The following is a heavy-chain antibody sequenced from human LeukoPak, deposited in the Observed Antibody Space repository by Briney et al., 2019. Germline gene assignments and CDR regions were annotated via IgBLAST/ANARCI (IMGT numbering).Heavy chain of an antibody. V-gene: IGHV4-39*07. J-gene: IGHJ4*02. CDR2: IYYSGST. CDR1: GGSISSYY. CDR3: ARVEYGETWYEGIYYFDY. D-gene: IGHD6-13*01. Sequence: PSETLSLTCTVSGGSISSYYWGWIRQPPGKGLEWIGSIYYSGSTYYNPSLKSRVTISVDTSKNQFSLKLSSVTAADTAVYYCARVEYGETWYEGIYYFDYWGQGTLVTVSS.